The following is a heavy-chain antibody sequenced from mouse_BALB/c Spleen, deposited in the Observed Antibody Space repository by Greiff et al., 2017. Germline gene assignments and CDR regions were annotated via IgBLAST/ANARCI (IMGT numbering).Heavy chain of an antibody. D-gene: IGHD2-1*01. CDR1: GFTFSSYA. CDR2: ISSGGSYT. J-gene: IGHJ3*01. Sequence: EVNVVESGGGLVKPGGSLKLSCAASGFTFSSYAMSWVRQSPEKRLEWVAEISSGGSYTYYPDTVTGRFTISRDNAKNTLYLEMSSLRSEDTAMYYCASYGTLFAYWGQGTLVTVSA. CDR3: ASYGTLFAY. V-gene: IGHV5-9-4*01.